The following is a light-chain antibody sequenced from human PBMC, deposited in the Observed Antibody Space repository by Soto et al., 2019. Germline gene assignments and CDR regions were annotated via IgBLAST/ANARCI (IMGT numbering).Light chain of an antibody. CDR1: STDIGRYNY. Sequence: QSVLTQPASVSGSPGQSITISCTGTSTDIGRYNYVSWYQQYPGKAPKVLIYEVSNRPSGVSSRFSGSKSGNTASLTISGLQADDGADYYCSSYTTSYFYVFGPGTKVTVL. V-gene: IGLV2-14*01. CDR2: EVS. J-gene: IGLJ1*01. CDR3: SSYTTSYFYV.